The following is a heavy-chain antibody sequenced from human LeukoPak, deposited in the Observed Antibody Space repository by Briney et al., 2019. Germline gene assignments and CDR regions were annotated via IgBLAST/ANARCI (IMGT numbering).Heavy chain of an antibody. CDR2: IKKDGSEK. CDR1: GFTFSSYA. CDR3: ARVESSPGPFDY. V-gene: IGHV3-7*04. Sequence: PGGSLRLSCAASGFTFSSYAMSWVRQAPGKGLEWVANIKKDGSEKYYVESVKGRFTISRDNAKNSLYLQMNSLRAEDTAVYYCARVESSPGPFDYWGQGTLVTVSS. D-gene: IGHD6-13*01. J-gene: IGHJ4*02.